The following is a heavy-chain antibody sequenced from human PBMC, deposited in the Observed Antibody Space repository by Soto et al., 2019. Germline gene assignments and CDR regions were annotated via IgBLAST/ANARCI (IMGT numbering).Heavy chain of an antibody. J-gene: IGHJ6*03. D-gene: IGHD2-2*01. CDR3: AKDTSSSPYYMDV. V-gene: IGHV3-23*01. Sequence: EVQVLESGGGSVQPGGSLRLSCAASGFTFSNFAMSWVRHAPGKGLEWVSEITGSTGTTYYADSVKGWFVISRDNSKNTLRLQMNSLRAEDTAVYYCAKDTSSSPYYMDVWGKGTTVTVSS. CDR1: GFTFSNFA. CDR2: ITGSTGTT.